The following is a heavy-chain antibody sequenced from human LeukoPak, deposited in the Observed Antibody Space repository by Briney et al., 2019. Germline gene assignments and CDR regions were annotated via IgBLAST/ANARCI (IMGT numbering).Heavy chain of an antibody. CDR3: ARTSYDYVWGSYRLFDY. J-gene: IGHJ4*02. Sequence: SVKVSCKASGGTFSSYAISWVRQAPGQGLEWMGGIIPIFGTANYAQKLQGRVTITADESTSTAYMELSSLRSEDTAVYYCARTSYDYVWGSYRLFDYWGQGTLVTVSS. CDR2: IIPIFGTA. V-gene: IGHV1-69*13. D-gene: IGHD3-16*02. CDR1: GGTFSSYA.